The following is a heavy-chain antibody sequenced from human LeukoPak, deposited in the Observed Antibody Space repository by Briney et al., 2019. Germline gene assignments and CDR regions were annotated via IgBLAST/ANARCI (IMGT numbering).Heavy chain of an antibody. CDR1: GFTFSSYS. V-gene: IGHV3-21*01. Sequence: GGSLRLSCAASGFTFSSYSMNWVRQAPGKGLEWVSSISSSSSYIYYADSVKGRFTISRDNAKNSLYLQMNSLRAEDTAVYYCASLGATFFDYWGQGTLVTVSS. CDR3: ASLGATFFDY. J-gene: IGHJ4*02. D-gene: IGHD1-26*01. CDR2: ISSSSSYI.